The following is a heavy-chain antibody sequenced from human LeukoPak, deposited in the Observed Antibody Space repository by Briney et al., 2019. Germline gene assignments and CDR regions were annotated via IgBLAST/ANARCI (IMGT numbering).Heavy chain of an antibody. D-gene: IGHD5-24*01. Sequence: PGGSLRLSCAASGFSVTAYGIHWARQAPGKGLEWVATIQWDGSNKYYVDSVKGRFTVSRDTSKNTLSLQMNSLRAEDTAVYFCARVGDHFHWNLDLWGRGTLVTVSS. J-gene: IGHJ2*01. CDR1: GFSVTAYG. CDR2: IQWDGSNK. CDR3: ARVGDHFHWNLDL. V-gene: IGHV3-33*05.